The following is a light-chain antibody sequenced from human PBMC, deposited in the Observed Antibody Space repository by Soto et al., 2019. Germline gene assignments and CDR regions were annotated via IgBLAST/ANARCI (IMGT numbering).Light chain of an antibody. CDR2: EVS. Sequence: QSVLTQPASVSGSPGQSITISCTGTSSDVGAYNYVSWYQQHPGRAPKLMIYEVSYRPSGVSNRFSGSKSANTASLTISGLQSEDESDYYCSSHTSSRTLVLGTGTKLTVL. V-gene: IGLV2-14*01. J-gene: IGLJ1*01. CDR3: SSHTSSRTLV. CDR1: SSDVGAYNY.